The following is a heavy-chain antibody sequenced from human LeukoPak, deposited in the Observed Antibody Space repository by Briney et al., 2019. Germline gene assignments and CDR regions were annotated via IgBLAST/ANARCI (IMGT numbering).Heavy chain of an antibody. J-gene: IGHJ4*02. V-gene: IGHV3-7*01. CDR2: IKQDGSEK. CDR1: GFTFSSYW. Sequence: GGSLRLSCAASGFTFSSYWMSWVRQAPGKGLEWVANIKQDGSEKYYVDSVKGRFTISRDNAKNSLYLQVNSLRAEDTAVYYCARATMVRGVHLDYWGQGTLVTVSS. CDR3: ARATMVRGVHLDY. D-gene: IGHD3-10*01.